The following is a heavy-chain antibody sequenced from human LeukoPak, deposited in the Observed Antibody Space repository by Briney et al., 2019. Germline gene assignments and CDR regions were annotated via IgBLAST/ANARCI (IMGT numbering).Heavy chain of an antibody. D-gene: IGHD3-10*01. CDR2: IWYDGSNK. Sequence: GRSLRLSCAASGFTFSSYGMHWVRQAPGKGLEWVAVIWYDGSNKYYADSVQGRFTISRDNSKNMLDLQMNSLRDEDTAVYYCARYGSGKTVDYWGQGTLVTVSS. J-gene: IGHJ4*02. V-gene: IGHV3-33*01. CDR3: ARYGSGKTVDY. CDR1: GFTFSSYG.